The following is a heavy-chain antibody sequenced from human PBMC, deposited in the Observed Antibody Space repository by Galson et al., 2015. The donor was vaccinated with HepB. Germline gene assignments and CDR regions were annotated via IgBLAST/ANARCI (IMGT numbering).Heavy chain of an antibody. CDR1: GYTFTNNF. CDR3: ARAVVTGAPPPGDA. V-gene: IGHV1-46*01. J-gene: IGHJ5*02. Sequence: SVKVSCKASGYTFTNNFIHWVRQAPGQGLEWMGMINPSGGSATYAQRFQGRVSMTRDTSTSTVYMELSSLRSEDTALYYCARAVVTGAPPPGDAWGQGTLVTVSS. CDR2: INPSGGSA. D-gene: IGHD3-22*01.